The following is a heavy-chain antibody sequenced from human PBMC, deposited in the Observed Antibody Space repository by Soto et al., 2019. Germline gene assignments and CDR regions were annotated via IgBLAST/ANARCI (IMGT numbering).Heavy chain of an antibody. CDR2: IDPSDSYT. J-gene: IGHJ4*02. V-gene: IGHV5-10-1*01. CDR1: GYSFTSYW. Sequence: GESLKISCKGSGYSFTSYWISWVRQMPGKGLECMGRIDPSDSYTNYSPSFQGHVTISADKSISTAYLQWSSLKASDTAMYYCARHRNLDILTGHPDFWGQGTLVTVSS. CDR3: ARHRNLDILTGHPDF. D-gene: IGHD3-9*01.